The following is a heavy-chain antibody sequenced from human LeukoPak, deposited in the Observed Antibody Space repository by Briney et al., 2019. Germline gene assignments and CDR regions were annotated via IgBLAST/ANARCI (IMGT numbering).Heavy chain of an antibody. CDR2: IYTSGST. CDR1: GGSISSGRYY. D-gene: IGHD3-10*02. Sequence: KASQTLSLTCTVSGGSISSGRYYWSWIRQPAGKGLEWIGRIYTSGSTNYNPSLKSRVTISVDTSKNQFSLKLISVTAADTAVYYCASDHMLYAFHIWGQGTMVTVSS. V-gene: IGHV4-61*02. J-gene: IGHJ3*02. CDR3: ASDHMLYAFHI.